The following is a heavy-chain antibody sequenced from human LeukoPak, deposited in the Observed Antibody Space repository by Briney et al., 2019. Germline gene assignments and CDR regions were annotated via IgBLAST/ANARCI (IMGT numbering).Heavy chain of an antibody. D-gene: IGHD5/OR15-5a*01. CDR3: AKNLYAAWGYFDY. CDR2: ISGSGGST. J-gene: IGHJ4*02. Sequence: GGPLRLSCAASGFTFSSSAMTWVRQAPGKGLEWVSAISGSGGSTYYADSVKGRFTVSRDNSKNTLYLQMNSLRAEDTAVYYCAKNLYAAWGYFDYWGRGTLVTVSS. CDR1: GFTFSSSA. V-gene: IGHV3-23*01.